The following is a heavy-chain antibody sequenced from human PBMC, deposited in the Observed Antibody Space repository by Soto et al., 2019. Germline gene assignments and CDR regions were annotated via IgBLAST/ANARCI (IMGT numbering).Heavy chain of an antibody. V-gene: IGHV3-74*01. CDR2: INSDGSST. J-gene: IGHJ4*02. D-gene: IGHD6-13*01. CDR3: ASLSSSWSHFDY. Sequence: GGALRLSCAASGLTFSGYWMHWVRQAPGKGLVWVSRINSDGSSTSYADSVKGRFTISRDNAKNTLYLQMNSLRAEDTAVYYCASLSSSWSHFDYWGQGTLVTVSS. CDR1: GLTFSGYW.